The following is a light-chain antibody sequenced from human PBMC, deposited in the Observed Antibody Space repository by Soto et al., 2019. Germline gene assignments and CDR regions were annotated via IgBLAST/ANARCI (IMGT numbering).Light chain of an antibody. CDR2: DAS. Sequence: EIVLTQSPATLFLSPGERATLSCRASQSVISYLAWYQQKPGQAPRLLIYDASNRATGIPGRFSGSESGTDFDLSISRLEDEDLAFYYCQQRSNWPLTFGGGTKVEIK. CDR1: QSVISY. V-gene: IGKV3-11*01. J-gene: IGKJ4*01. CDR3: QQRSNWPLT.